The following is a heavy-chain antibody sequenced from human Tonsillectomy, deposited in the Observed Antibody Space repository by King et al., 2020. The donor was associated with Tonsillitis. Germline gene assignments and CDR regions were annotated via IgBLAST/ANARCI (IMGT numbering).Heavy chain of an antibody. V-gene: IGHV3-30-3*01. CDR2: ISYDGSNK. CDR3: ARDLWSDLDGMDV. Sequence: VQLVESGGGVVQPGRSLRLSCAASGFTFSSYAMHWVRQAPGKGLEWVAVISYDGSNKYYADSVKGRFTISRDNSKNKLYLQMNNLRAEDTAVYYCARDLWSDLDGMDVWGQGTTVTVSS. J-gene: IGHJ6*02. CDR1: GFTFSSYA. D-gene: IGHD3-3*01.